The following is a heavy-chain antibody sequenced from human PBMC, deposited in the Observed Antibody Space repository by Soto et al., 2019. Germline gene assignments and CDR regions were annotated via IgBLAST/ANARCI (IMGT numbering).Heavy chain of an antibody. J-gene: IGHJ4*02. CDR2: TSTYNGNT. V-gene: IGHV1-18*01. CDR3: ARDGYGDYGY. D-gene: IGHD4-17*01. CDR1: GYTFTSNG. Sequence: QVQLVQSGAEVKKPGPSVKVSCTASGYTFTSNGISWLRQAPGQGLEWMGWTSTYNGNTNYSQKIQGRVTMTRDTSPSLAYVELRARRSDGAAVYYYARDGYGDYGYWGQGRLVAVSS.